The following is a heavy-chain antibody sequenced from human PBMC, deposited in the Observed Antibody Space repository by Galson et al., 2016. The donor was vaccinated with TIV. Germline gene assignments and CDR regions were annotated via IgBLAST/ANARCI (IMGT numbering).Heavy chain of an antibody. CDR1: GDSLYTYY. CDR3: ARLPGRAPDY. D-gene: IGHD1-14*01. V-gene: IGHV4-59*08. J-gene: IGHJ4*02. Sequence: TLSLTCTMSGDSLYTYYWSWFRQTPGKRLEWIGHVHDTGISDKNPSLNGRVSLSLDISNSQFSLRLTSVTEADTAVYYCARLPGRAPDYWGQGTLVIVSS. CDR2: VHDTGIS.